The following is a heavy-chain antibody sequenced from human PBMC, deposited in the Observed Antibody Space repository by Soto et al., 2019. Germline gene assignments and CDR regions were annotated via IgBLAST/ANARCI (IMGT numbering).Heavy chain of an antibody. J-gene: IGHJ5*02. Sequence: SETLSLTCAVYGGSFSGYYWSWIRQPPGKGLEWIGEINHSGSTNYNPSLKSRVTISVDTSKNQFSLKLSSVTAADTAVYYCARVNGRITIFGVVIIRFNWFDPWGQGTLVTVSS. CDR2: INHSGST. V-gene: IGHV4-34*01. CDR1: GGSFSGYY. D-gene: IGHD3-3*01. CDR3: ARVNGRITIFGVVIIRFNWFDP.